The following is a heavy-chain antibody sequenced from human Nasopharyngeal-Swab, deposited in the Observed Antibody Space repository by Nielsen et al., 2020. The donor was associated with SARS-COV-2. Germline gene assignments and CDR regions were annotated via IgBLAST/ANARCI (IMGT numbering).Heavy chain of an antibody. CDR3: ARLVDRGWVDP. D-gene: IGHD2-15*01. CDR1: GDSISRSAYY. J-gene: IGHJ5*02. Sequence: SETLSLTCTVTGDSISRSAYYWGWIRQPPGKGLEWIGNFYFGGNTYYNPSLKSRVTISVDTSRRHFSLRLNSVTAADTAVYYCARLVDRGWVDPWGQGTLVTVSS. CDR2: FYFGGNT. V-gene: IGHV4-39*07.